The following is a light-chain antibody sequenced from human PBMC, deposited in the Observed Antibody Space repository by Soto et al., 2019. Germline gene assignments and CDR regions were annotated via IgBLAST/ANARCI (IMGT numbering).Light chain of an antibody. CDR1: QSVSSK. J-gene: IGKJ1*01. CDR2: SAS. V-gene: IGKV3-15*01. CDR3: HQYNHWLTWT. Sequence: EIVMTQSPATLSLSPVQRATLSCRASQSVSSKLAWYQQRPGQAPRLLIYSASTRATGIPARFSGSGSGTEFTLTISSLQSEDFAVYYCHQYNHWLTWTFGQGTKVEIK.